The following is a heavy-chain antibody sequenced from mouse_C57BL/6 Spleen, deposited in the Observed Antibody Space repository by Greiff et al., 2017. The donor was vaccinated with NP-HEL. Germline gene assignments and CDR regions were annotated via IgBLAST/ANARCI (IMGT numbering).Heavy chain of an antibody. V-gene: IGHV1-22*01. J-gene: IGHJ1*03. CDR2: INPNNGGT. D-gene: IGHD2-12*01. Sequence: EVQLQQSGPELVKPGASVKMSCKASGYTFTDYNMHWVKQSHGKSLEWIGYINPNNGGTSYNQKFKGKATLTVNKSSSTAYMELRSLTSEDTAVYYCARERGDDDWCFDVWGTGTTVTVSS. CDR3: ARERGDDDWCFDV. CDR1: GYTFTDYN.